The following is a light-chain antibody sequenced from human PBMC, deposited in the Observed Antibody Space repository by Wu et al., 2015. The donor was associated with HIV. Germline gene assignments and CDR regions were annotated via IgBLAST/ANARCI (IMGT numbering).Light chain of an antibody. J-gene: IGKJ5*01. Sequence: EIVLTQSPDTLSLSPGERATLSCRASQSVSSYLAWYQHKPGQAPRLLIYDASDRATGISARFSGSGSGTEFTLTISSLEPEDFAFYYCQHRFNWPLTFGQGRDWXLN. CDR3: QHRFNWPLT. V-gene: IGKV3-11*01. CDR2: DAS. CDR1: QSVSSY.